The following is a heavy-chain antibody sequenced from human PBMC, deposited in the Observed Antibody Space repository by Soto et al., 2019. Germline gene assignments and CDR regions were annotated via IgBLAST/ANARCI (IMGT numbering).Heavy chain of an antibody. CDR1: GGSINSGGYY. Sequence: QVQLQESGPGLVKPSQTLSLICTVSGGSINSGGYYWSWIRQLPGKGLEWIGYIYYTASTYYNPSRKSRITISLDTSANRFSLKLSSVTAADTAIYFCARVFKTMSFYYGMDVWGQGTAVAVSS. D-gene: IGHD3-22*01. CDR3: ARVFKTMSFYYGMDV. J-gene: IGHJ6*02. V-gene: IGHV4-31*03. CDR2: IYYTAST.